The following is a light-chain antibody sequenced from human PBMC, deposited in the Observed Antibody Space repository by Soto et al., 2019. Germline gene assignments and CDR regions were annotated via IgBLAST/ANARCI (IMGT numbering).Light chain of an antibody. Sequence: QSVLTQPASVSGSPGQSITISCTGTSSDVGTYNFVSWYQQHPGKAPKLMIFEGSKRPSGVSYRFSGSKSGNTASLTISALQPEDEADYYCSSYAGSNNLVVFGGGTKLTVL. J-gene: IGLJ2*01. CDR3: SSYAGSNNLVV. CDR2: EGS. V-gene: IGLV2-23*01. CDR1: SSDVGTYNF.